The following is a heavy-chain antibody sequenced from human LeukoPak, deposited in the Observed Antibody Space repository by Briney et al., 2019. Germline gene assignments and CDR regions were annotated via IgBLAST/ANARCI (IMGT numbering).Heavy chain of an antibody. J-gene: IGHJ3*02. D-gene: IGHD2-8*01. Sequence: GGSLRLSCAASGFTFSSYGMHWVRQAPGKGLVWVSGINSDGGSTRYADSVKGRFIITRDNAKNMLYLQMNSLRAEDTAVYYCASMNGHAFDIWGQGTRVTVSS. CDR3: ASMNGHAFDI. CDR2: INSDGGST. CDR1: GFTFSSYG. V-gene: IGHV3-74*01.